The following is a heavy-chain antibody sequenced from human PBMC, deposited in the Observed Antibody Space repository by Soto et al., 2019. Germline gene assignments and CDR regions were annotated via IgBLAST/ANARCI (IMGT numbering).Heavy chain of an antibody. D-gene: IGHD5-12*01. V-gene: IGHV1-69*02. CDR1: GGTFSSYT. CDR2: IIPILGIA. Sequence: QFQLVQSGAEVKKPGSSVKVSCKASGGTFSSYTISWVRQAPGQGLEWMGRIIPILGIANYAQKFQGRVTITADKSASTANMELSSLRSEDTAVYYCASEEMATIPYYFDYWGQGTLVTVSS. J-gene: IGHJ4*02. CDR3: ASEEMATIPYYFDY.